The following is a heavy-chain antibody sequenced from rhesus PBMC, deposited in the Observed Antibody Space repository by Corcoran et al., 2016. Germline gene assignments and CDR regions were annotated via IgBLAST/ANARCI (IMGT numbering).Heavy chain of an antibody. Sequence: EVQLVESGGGLVQPGGSLRLSCAASGFTFSDHYMEWVRQAPGKGLEWVSSISASSSSTYYPESVKGRFTISTDNAKNTLSLQMNSPRAEDTAVYYCAREDSNYDYFDYWGQGVLVTVSS. J-gene: IGHJ4*01. V-gene: IGHV3-37*01. CDR1: GFTFSDHY. CDR3: AREDSNYDYFDY. CDR2: ISASSSST. D-gene: IGHD4-23*01.